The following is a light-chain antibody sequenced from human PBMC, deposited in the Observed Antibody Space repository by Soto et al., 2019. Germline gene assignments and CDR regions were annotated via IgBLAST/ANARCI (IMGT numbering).Light chain of an antibody. CDR1: SSDVGNYNY. CDR3: SSYTSSSTLA. Sequence: QSALTQPASVSGSPGQSITISCIGTSSDVGNYNYVSWYQQHPGKVPKLMIYDVRNRPSGVSNRFSCSKSGNTASLTISGLQAEDEDDYYCSSYTSSSTLAFGPGTKLTVL. CDR2: DVR. V-gene: IGLV2-14*03. J-gene: IGLJ1*01.